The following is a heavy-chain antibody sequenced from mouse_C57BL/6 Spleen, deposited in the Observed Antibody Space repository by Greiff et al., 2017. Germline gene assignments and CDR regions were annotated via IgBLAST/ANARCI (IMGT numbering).Heavy chain of an antibody. CDR3: VRATTAYFDV. CDR1: GFSFNTYA. CDR2: IRSKSNNYAT. Sequence: EVHLVESGGGLVQPKGSLKLSCAASGFSFNTYAMNWVRQAPGKGLEWVARIRSKSNNYATYYADSVKDRFTISRDDSESMLYLQMNNLKTEDTAMYYCVRATTAYFDVWGTGTTVTVSS. D-gene: IGHD1-2*01. J-gene: IGHJ1*03. V-gene: IGHV10-1*01.